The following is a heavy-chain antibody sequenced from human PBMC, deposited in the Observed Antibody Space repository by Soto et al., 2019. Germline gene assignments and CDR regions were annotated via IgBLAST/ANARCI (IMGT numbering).Heavy chain of an antibody. CDR2: IYWNDDK. D-gene: IGHD6-19*01. CDR3: AKSGSSGWYGWFDP. J-gene: IGHJ5*02. V-gene: IGHV2-5*01. CDR1: GFSLRTSGVG. Sequence: SGPTLVNPTQTLTLTCIFSGFSLRTSGVGVGWIRQPPGKALEWLGFIYWNDDKRYSPSLKSRLTITKDTSKNQVVLTMTNMDPVDTATYYCAKSGSSGWYGWFDPWAQRTLVTVSS.